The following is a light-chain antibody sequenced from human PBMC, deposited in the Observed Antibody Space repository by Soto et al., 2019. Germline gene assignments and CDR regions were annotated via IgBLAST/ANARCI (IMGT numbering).Light chain of an antibody. CDR3: QQCDTSPWT. CDR2: GAS. V-gene: IGKV3-20*01. J-gene: IGKJ1*01. Sequence: IVLTQSPGTLSLSPGERATLSCRASQSVSSYLAWYQQKPGQAPRLLIYGASSRATGIPDRFSGSGSGTDFTLAISRLEPGDSAVYFCQQCDTSPWTFGQGTKVDIK. CDR1: QSVSSY.